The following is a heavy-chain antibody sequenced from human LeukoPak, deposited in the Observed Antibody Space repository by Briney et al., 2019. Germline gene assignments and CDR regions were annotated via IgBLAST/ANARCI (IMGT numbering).Heavy chain of an antibody. Sequence: GGSLRLSCAASGFTFSSYGMHSVRQAPGKGLEWVAVIWYDGSNKYYADSVKGRFTISRDNSKNTLYLQMNSLRAEDTAVYYCARDPDYDIFTGYYNKPHFDYWGQGTLVTVSS. D-gene: IGHD3-9*01. CDR1: GFTFSSYG. J-gene: IGHJ4*02. V-gene: IGHV3-33*01. CDR2: IWYDGSNK. CDR3: ARDPDYDIFTGYYNKPHFDY.